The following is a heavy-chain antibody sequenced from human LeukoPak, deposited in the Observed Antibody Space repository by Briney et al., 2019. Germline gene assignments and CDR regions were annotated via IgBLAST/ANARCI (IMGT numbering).Heavy chain of an antibody. J-gene: IGHJ4*02. Sequence: PGGSLRLSCAASGFNFSDSPMHWVRQAFGKGLEWVGHIRREGNSYATTYAVSVRGRFTISRDDSKNTAYLQMNSLKTEDTAVYYCSGGSGWYSPDYWGQGTLVTVSS. V-gene: IGHV3-73*01. CDR3: SGGSGWYSPDY. D-gene: IGHD6-19*01. CDR2: IRREGNSYAT. CDR1: GFNFSDSP.